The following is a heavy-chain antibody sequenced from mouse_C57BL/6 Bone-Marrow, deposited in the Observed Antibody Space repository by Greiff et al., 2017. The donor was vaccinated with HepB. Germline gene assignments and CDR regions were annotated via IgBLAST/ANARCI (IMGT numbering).Heavy chain of an antibody. CDR1: GYTFTDYY. D-gene: IGHD2-1*01. J-gene: IGHJ1*03. V-gene: IGHV1-26*01. CDR3: VLYCWYFDV. CDR2: INPNNGGT. Sequence: EVQLQQSGPELVKPGASVKISCKASGYTFTDYYMNWVKQSHGKSLEWIGDINPNNGGTSSNQKFKGKATLTVDKSSSTAYMELRRLTSEASAVSDCVLYCWYFDVWGTGSTVTVSS.